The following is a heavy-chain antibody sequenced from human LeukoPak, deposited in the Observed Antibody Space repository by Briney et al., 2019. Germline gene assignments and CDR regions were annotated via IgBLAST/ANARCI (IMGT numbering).Heavy chain of an antibody. CDR3: ARHEWGITNAFDI. CDR2: ITHTGST. J-gene: IGHJ3*02. V-gene: IGHV4-34*01. D-gene: IGHD1-14*01. Sequence: SETLSLTCAVYGGSFSGFYWSWIRQPPGKGLEWIGEITHTGSTNYNPSLKSRVTISVDTSKKQFSLKLRSVTAADTAVYYCARHEWGITNAFDIWGQGTMVTVSS. CDR1: GGSFSGFY.